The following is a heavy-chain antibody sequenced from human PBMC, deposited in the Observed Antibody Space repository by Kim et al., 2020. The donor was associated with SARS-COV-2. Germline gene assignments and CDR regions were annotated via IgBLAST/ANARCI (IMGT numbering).Heavy chain of an antibody. CDR3: ARHPSYGDLYFDY. CDR1: GGSISSYY. J-gene: IGHJ4*02. CDR2: IYYSGST. V-gene: IGHV4-59*08. D-gene: IGHD4-17*01. Sequence: SETLSLTCTVSGGSISSYYWSWIRQPPGKGLEWIGYIYYSGSTNYNPSLKSRVTISVDTSKNQFSLKLSSVTAADTAVYYCARHPSYGDLYFDYWGQGTLVTVSS.